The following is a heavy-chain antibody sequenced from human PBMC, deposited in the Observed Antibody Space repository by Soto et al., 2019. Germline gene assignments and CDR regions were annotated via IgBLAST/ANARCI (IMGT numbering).Heavy chain of an antibody. CDR3: ARKYSGSYYGSAFAI. J-gene: IGHJ3*02. CDR2: ISSSGSTI. Sequence: PGGSLRLSCAASGFTFSSYEMNWVRQAPGKGLEWVSYISSSGSTIYYADSVKGRFTISRDNAKNSLYLQMNSLRAEDTAVYYCARKYSGSYYGSAFAIWGQGTMVTVSS. V-gene: IGHV3-48*03. CDR1: GFTFSSYE. D-gene: IGHD1-26*01.